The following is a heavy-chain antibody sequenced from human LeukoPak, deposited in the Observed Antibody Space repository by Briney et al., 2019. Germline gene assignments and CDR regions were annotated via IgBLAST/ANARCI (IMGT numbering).Heavy chain of an antibody. Sequence: SETLSLTCTVSGGSISSYYWSWIRQPPGKGLEWIGEINHSGSTNYNPSLKSRVTISVDTSKNQFSLKLSSVTAADTAVYYCASRVGATNNWFDPWGQGTLVTVSS. V-gene: IGHV4-34*01. D-gene: IGHD1-26*01. CDR2: INHSGST. J-gene: IGHJ5*02. CDR1: GGSISSYY. CDR3: ASRVGATNNWFDP.